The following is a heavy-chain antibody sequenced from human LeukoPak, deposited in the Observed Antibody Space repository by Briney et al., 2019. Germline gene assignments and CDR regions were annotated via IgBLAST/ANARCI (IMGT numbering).Heavy chain of an antibody. J-gene: IGHJ6*03. Sequence: ASVKVSCKASGYTFTGYYMHWVRQAPGPGLEWMGWINPNSGGTNYAQKFQGRVTMTGDTSISTAYMELSRLRSDDTAVYYCARSGADYYYYYMDVWGKGTTVTISS. CDR3: ARSGADYYYYYMDV. CDR1: GYTFTGYY. CDR2: INPNSGGT. D-gene: IGHD2-15*01. V-gene: IGHV1-2*02.